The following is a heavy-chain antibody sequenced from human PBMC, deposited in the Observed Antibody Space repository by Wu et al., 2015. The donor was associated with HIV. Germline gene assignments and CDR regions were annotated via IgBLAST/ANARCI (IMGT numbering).Heavy chain of an antibody. J-gene: IGHJ4*02. V-gene: IGHV1-46*01. CDR3: ARQRAYTSGWYIFDY. CDR1: DYIFSNSF. Sequence: QVQLVQSGAEVKKSGASVTLSCKASDYIFSNSFMHWVRQAPGQGLEWVALISPDTDRAKYAQKFLGRVTVTRDTSTTTVYMDITGLTSDDAAVYYCARQRAYTSGWYIFDYWGQGTLVTVSS. CDR2: ISPDTDRA. D-gene: IGHD6-19*01.